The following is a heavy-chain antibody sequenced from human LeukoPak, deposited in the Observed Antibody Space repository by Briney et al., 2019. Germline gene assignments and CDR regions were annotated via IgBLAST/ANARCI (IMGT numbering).Heavy chain of an antibody. J-gene: IGHJ4*02. Sequence: GGSLGLSCAASGFTFNNAWMGWVRQAPGKGLEWVGRIRAETAGGTTDYGAPVKGRFTISRDDSKNTLYLQMNSLKTEDTAVYFCSTGGGTNDYWGQGTLVTVSS. D-gene: IGHD2-15*01. CDR3: STGGGTNDY. CDR2: IRAETAGGTT. V-gene: IGHV3-15*01. CDR1: GFTFNNAW.